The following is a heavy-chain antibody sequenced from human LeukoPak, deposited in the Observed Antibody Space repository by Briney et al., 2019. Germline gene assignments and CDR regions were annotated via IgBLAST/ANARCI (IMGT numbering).Heavy chain of an antibody. CDR3: ARGDSGWYLGLGFDY. D-gene: IGHD6-19*01. CDR1: GGSISSSSYY. Sequence: SETLSLTCTVSGGSISSSSYYWGWIRQPPGKGLEWIGSIYYSGSTYYNPSLKSRVTISVDTSKNQFSLKLSSVTAADTAVYYCARGDSGWYLGLGFDYWGQGTLVTVSS. J-gene: IGHJ4*02. CDR2: IYYSGST. V-gene: IGHV4-39*01.